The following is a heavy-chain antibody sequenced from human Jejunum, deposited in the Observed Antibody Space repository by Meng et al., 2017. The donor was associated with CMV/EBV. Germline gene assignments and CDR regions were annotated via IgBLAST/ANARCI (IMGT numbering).Heavy chain of an antibody. CDR2: IVPIFGTS. V-gene: IGHV1-69*05. Sequence: CKASGGSFNSFTIFWVRHAPGQGPQSLGGIVPIFGTSHYAQNFQGRVTITTDESTSTVYMELNSLRSDDTALYYCMMYQNWGETDFWGQGTLVTVSS. CDR3: MMYQNWGETDF. J-gene: IGHJ4*02. D-gene: IGHD2-8*01. CDR1: GGSFNSFT.